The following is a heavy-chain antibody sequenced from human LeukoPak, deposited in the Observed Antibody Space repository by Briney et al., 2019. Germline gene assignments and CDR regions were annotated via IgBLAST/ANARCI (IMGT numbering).Heavy chain of an antibody. V-gene: IGHV4-4*02. CDR2: IYHSGST. Sequence: PSQTLSLTCTVSGGSISSSNWWSWVRQPPGKGLEWIGEIYHSGSTNYNPSLKSRVTISVDTSKNQFSLKLSSVTAADTAVYYCARNRRTGDSEGRPKVFDYWGQGTLVTVSS. J-gene: IGHJ4*02. D-gene: IGHD7-27*01. CDR1: GGSISSSNW. CDR3: ARNRRTGDSEGRPKVFDY.